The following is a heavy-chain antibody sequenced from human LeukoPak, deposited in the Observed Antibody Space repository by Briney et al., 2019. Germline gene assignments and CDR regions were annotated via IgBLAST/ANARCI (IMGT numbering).Heavy chain of an antibody. Sequence: ASVKVSCKASGYTFTSYAISWVRQAPGQGLEWMGGIIPIFGTANYAQKFQGRVTITADESTSTAYMELSSLRPEDTAVYYCARDPEGSYYYDSSGHNWFDPWGQGTLVTVSS. CDR3: ARDPEGSYYYDSSGHNWFDP. CDR1: GYTFTSYA. J-gene: IGHJ5*02. D-gene: IGHD3-22*01. V-gene: IGHV1-69*13. CDR2: IIPIFGTA.